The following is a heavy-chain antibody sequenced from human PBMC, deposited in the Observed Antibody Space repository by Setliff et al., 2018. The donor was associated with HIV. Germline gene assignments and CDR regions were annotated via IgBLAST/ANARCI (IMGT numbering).Heavy chain of an antibody. CDR1: GFTFSDYG. J-gene: IGHJ4*01. Sequence: PGGSLRLSCAASGFTFSDYGMTWVRQAPGKGLEWVANIKQDGSEKYCVDSVKGRFAISRDNAKNSLNLEMNSLRAKDTAIYYCASSRPPDDSSGYLDHWGQGTLVTVSS. CDR3: ASSRPPDDSSGYLDH. CDR2: IKQDGSEK. D-gene: IGHD3-22*01. V-gene: IGHV3-7*03.